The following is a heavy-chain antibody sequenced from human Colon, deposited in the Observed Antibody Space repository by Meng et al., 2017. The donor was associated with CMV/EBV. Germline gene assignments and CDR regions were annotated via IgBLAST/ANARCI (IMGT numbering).Heavy chain of an antibody. Sequence: GGSLSLSCAGSGFIFSSYGMNWVRQAPGKGLEWVSSITTANAYKSYAESVKGRFTISRDDAKSSLFLQMDSLRVDDTAVYYCARPLSPRSAYSALLAFWGQGTLVTVSS. CDR2: ITTANAYK. J-gene: IGHJ4*02. D-gene: IGHD2-15*01. V-gene: IGHV3-21*06. CDR1: GFIFSSYG. CDR3: ARPLSPRSAYSALLAF.